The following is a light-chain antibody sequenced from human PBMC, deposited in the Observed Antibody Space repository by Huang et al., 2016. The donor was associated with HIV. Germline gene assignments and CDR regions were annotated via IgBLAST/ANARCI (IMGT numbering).Light chain of an antibody. J-gene: IGKJ5*01. Sequence: IVLTQSPLSLPVTPGEPASISCRSSQSLLHSHGYNYLDWYLQKPGQAQQLLISLSSIRAAVVPDRFSGSGSVTYFTLKISRVEAEDVGVYFCMQALQTPRTFGQGTRLEMK. CDR3: MQALQTPRT. CDR2: LSS. V-gene: IGKV2-28*01. CDR1: QSLLHSHGYNY.